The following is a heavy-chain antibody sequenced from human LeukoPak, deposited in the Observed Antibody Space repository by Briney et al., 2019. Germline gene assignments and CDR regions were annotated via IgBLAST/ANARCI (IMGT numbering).Heavy chain of an antibody. CDR1: GYTFTSYD. J-gene: IGHJ4*02. D-gene: IGHD3-22*01. CDR3: ARVGNYYDSSGYYYFDY. Sequence: ASVKVSCKASGYTFTSYDINWVRQATGQGLEWMGCMYHNSGNTGYAQKFQGRVTITRNTSISTAYMGLSSLRSEDTAVYYCARVGNYYDSSGYYYFDYWGQGTLVTVSS. CDR2: MYHNSGNT. V-gene: IGHV1-8*03.